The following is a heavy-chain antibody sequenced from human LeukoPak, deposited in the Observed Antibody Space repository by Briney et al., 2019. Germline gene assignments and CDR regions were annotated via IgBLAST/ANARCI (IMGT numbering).Heavy chain of an antibody. CDR2: TYHNGNT. J-gene: IGHJ5*02. CDR1: GASMSSTY. V-gene: IGHV4-59*01. CDR3: ARGIEFWLGWLDP. D-gene: IGHD3-9*01. Sequence: SETLSLTCSVSGASMSSTYWSWIRQPPGKGLEWVGQTYHNGNTHYNPSLKSRVTMSLDTSKNQFSLSLSSVSAADTAVYYCARGIEFWLGWLDPWGQGILVTVSS.